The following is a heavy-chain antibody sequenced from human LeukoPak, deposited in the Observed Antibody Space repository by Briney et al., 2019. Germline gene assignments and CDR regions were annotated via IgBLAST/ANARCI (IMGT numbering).Heavy chain of an antibody. V-gene: IGHV3-30-3*01. CDR2: ISYDGSNK. Sequence: GESLTLSCAASGFTFSSYAMHWVRQAPGKGLEWVAVISYDGSNKYYADSVKGRFTISRDNSKNTLYLQMNSLRAEDTAVYYCARESSTYYYDSSGSDYWGQGTLVTVSS. J-gene: IGHJ4*02. D-gene: IGHD3-22*01. CDR1: GFTFSSYA. CDR3: ARESSTYYYDSSGSDY.